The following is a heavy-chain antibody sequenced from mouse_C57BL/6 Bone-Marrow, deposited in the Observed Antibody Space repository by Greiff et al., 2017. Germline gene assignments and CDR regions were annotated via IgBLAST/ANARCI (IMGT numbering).Heavy chain of an antibody. CDR1: GYTFTDYY. CDR2: INPNNGGT. D-gene: IGHD2-5*01. J-gene: IGHJ4*01. Sequence: VQLQQSGPELVKPGASVKISCKASGYTFTDYYMNWVKQSHGKSLEWIGDINPNNGGTSYNQKFKGKATLTVDKSSSTAYMELRSLTSEDSAVYYCASGGDYSNHAADYWGQGTSVTVSS. CDR3: ASGGDYSNHAADY. V-gene: IGHV1-26*01.